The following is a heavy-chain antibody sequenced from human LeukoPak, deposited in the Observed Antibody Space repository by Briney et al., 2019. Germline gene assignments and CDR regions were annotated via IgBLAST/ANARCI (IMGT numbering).Heavy chain of an antibody. V-gene: IGHV5-51*01. Sequence: GESLQISCKGSGYIFTTYWIGWVRQMPGRGLEWMGIIYPGDSDTRYSPSFQGQVTISADKSISTAYLQWSSLKASDTAMYYCARARPKVQSGCGPFDYWGQGTLVTVSS. J-gene: IGHJ4*02. D-gene: IGHD6-19*01. CDR3: ARARPKVQSGCGPFDY. CDR1: GYIFTTYW. CDR2: IYPGDSDT.